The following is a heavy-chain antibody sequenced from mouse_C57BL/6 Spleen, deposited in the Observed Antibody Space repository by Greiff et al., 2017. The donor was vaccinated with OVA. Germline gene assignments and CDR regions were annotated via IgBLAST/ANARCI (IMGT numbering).Heavy chain of an antibody. CDR1: GYAFSSSW. D-gene: IGHD3-2*01. CDR2: IYPGDGDT. CDR3: AIDSDYAMDY. Sequence: QVQLKQSGPELVKPGASVKISCKASGYAFSSSWMNWVKQRPGKGLEWIGRIYPGDGDTNYNGKFKGKATLTADKSSSTAYMQLSSLTSEDSAVYFCAIDSDYAMDYWGQGTSVTVSS. V-gene: IGHV1-82*01. J-gene: IGHJ4*01.